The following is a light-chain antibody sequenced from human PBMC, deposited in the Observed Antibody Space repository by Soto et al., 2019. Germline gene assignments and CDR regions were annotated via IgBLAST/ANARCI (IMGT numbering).Light chain of an antibody. J-gene: IGKJ4*01. CDR1: QSISTD. CDR3: QQSHTSPLT. CDR2: STA. Sequence: DIQLTQSPSSLSASLGDRVTITCRASQSISTDLNWFQQKLGTAPKLLISSTAALQPGVPFRFSGSGSGTDFTLTISSLHPEDLAIYYCQQSHTSPLTFGGGTKVEI. V-gene: IGKV1-39*01.